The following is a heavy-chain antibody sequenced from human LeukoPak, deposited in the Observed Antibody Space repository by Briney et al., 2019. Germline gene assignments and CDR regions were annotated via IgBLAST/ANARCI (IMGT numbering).Heavy chain of an antibody. CDR2: ISSSSSYI. Sequence: GGSLRLSCAASGFTFSSDSMNWVRQALGKGLEWVSSISSSSSYIYYADSVKGRFTISRYNDKNSLYLQMNSLRAEDTAVYYCARADYYDSSGYFDYWGQGTLVTVSS. J-gene: IGHJ4*02. V-gene: IGHV3-21*01. CDR3: ARADYYDSSGYFDY. CDR1: GFTFSSDS. D-gene: IGHD3-22*01.